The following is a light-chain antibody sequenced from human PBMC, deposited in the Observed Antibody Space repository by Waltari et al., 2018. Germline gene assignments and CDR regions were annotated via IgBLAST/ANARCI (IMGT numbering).Light chain of an antibody. Sequence: SYELPQPSSVSVSPGHMARSTCSGDALQIPNIHRYQHKSGQAPVLVMFKNSERPSGIPERISGSSSGKTVTLTITGVQAEDEADYYCQSVDNSFGYVVFGGGTKLTVL. CDR1: ALQIPN. J-gene: IGLJ2*01. CDR3: QSVDNSFGYVV. CDR2: KNS. V-gene: IGLV3-25*03.